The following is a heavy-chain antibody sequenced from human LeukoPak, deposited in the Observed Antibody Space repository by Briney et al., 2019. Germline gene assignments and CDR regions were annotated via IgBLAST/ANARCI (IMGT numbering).Heavy chain of an antibody. Sequence: VGSPRLSSAASGFSSSDLYMSWIPHAPGPEVKWFSYISFTGSTIYYAASVRGQFTIARDNAKNSLYLQMNSLRAEDTAIYYCAREGITIFGVANSNWFDPWGQGTLVTVSS. V-gene: IGHV3-11*01. CDR2: ISFTGSTI. CDR1: GFSSSDLY. CDR3: AREGITIFGVANSNWFDP. J-gene: IGHJ5*02. D-gene: IGHD3-3*01.